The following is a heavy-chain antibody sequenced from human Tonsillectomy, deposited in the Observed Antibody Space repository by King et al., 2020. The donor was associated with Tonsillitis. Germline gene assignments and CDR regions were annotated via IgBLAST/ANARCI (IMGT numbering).Heavy chain of an antibody. D-gene: IGHD3-22*01. V-gene: IGHV1-69*01. CDR1: GDTFSTYA. J-gene: IGHJ5*02. CDR3: TRCDSSGYQYPWFDP. Sequence: VQLVQSGAEVKKPGSSVKVSCKASGDTFSTYAISWVRQAPGQGLEWMGGIIPIFGTATYAQKFQGRVTITADESTSTAYMELSSLRSEDTGVYYCTRCDSSGYQYPWFDPWGQGTLVTVSS. CDR2: IIPIFGTA.